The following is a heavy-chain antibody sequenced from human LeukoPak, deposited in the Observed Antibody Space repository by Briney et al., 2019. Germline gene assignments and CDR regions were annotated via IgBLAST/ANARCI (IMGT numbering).Heavy chain of an antibody. V-gene: IGHV3-48*03. CDR3: AREHGDYVFPSGFDY. D-gene: IGHD4-17*01. Sequence: GGSLRLSCAASGFTFSSYEMNWVRQAPGKGLEWVSYISSSSSTIYYADSVKGRFTITRDNAKNSLYLQMNSLRAEDTAVYYCAREHGDYVFPSGFDYWGQGTLVTVS. CDR2: ISSSSSTI. J-gene: IGHJ4*02. CDR1: GFTFSSYE.